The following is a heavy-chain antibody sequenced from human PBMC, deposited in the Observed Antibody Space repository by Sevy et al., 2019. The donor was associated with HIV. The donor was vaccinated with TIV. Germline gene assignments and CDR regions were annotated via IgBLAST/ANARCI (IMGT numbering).Heavy chain of an antibody. CDR3: ARDSKADYNYGLEEMMAY. V-gene: IGHV3-7*01. CDR2: INQDGREK. J-gene: IGHJ4*02. D-gene: IGHD3-16*01. CDR1: GFTFSSYW. Sequence: GGSLRLSCAASGFTFSSYWMSWVRQAPGKGLEGVANINQDGREKHYGDSVKGGVTTSRDSSKISLFLQGNSLRVEDTAVYCCARDSKADYNYGLEEMMAYWGQGTLVTVSS.